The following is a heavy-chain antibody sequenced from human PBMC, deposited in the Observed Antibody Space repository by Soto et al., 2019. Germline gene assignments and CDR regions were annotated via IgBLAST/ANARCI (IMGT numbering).Heavy chain of an antibody. CDR1: GYTFSNYG. J-gene: IGHJ4*02. D-gene: IGHD6-19*01. V-gene: IGHV1-18*01. CDR2: ISAYNGNI. CDR3: ARDEDSGWNYFDY. Sequence: ASVKVSCKASGYTFSNYGINWVRQAPGQGLEWMGWISAYNGNINYAQKLQGRVTVTTDTSTSTTYMGLRSLRSDDTAVYYCARDEDSGWNYFDYWGQGTLVTVSS.